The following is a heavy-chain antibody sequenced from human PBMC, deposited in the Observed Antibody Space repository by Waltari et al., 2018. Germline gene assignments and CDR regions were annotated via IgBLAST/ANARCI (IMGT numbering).Heavy chain of an antibody. CDR3: TTDPELLWFSRYYFDY. J-gene: IGHJ4*02. Sequence: EVQLVESGGGLVKPGGSLRLSCAASGFTFSNAWISWVRQAPGKGLEWVGRIKSKTDGGTTDYAAPVKGRFTISRDDSKNTLYLQMNSLKTEDTAVYYCTTDPELLWFSRYYFDYWGQGTLVTVSS. D-gene: IGHD3-10*01. V-gene: IGHV3-15*01. CDR1: GFTFSNAW. CDR2: IKSKTDGGTT.